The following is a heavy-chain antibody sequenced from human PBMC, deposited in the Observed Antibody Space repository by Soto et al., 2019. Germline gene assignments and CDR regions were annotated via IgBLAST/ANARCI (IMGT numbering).Heavy chain of an antibody. CDR2: IYYSGST. J-gene: IGHJ3*02. CDR1: GGSINSGLYY. CDR3: ARVNILTGYDAFDI. V-gene: IGHV4-31*03. Sequence: PSETLSLTCTVSGGSINSGLYYWTWIRQHPGKGLEWIGYIYYSGSTYYNPSLKSRVTISVDTSKNQFSLKLSSVTAADTAVYYCARVNILTGYDAFDIWGQGTMVTVSS. D-gene: IGHD3-9*01.